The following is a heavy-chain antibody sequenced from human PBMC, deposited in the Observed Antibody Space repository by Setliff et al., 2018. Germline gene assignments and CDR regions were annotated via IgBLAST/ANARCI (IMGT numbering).Heavy chain of an antibody. CDR3: ARGNSGGDY. D-gene: IGHD6-25*01. CDR1: GFTFDDYA. Sequence: SLKISCAASGFTFDDYAMHWVRQTPGKGLEWVSGISWNGGNMDYADSVKGRFTISRDNAKNSLYLQMNSLRAEDTALYYCARGNSGGDYWGQGTLVTVSS. J-gene: IGHJ4*02. CDR2: ISWNGGNM. V-gene: IGHV3-9*01.